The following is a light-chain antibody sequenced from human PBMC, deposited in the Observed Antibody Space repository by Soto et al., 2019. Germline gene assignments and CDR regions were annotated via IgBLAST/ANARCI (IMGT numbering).Light chain of an antibody. CDR2: GAS. Sequence: EVVLTQSPGTLPLSPGERATLSCRASEGVSSGYLAWYQQKPGQAPRLLIYGASRRATGIPDRFSGSGSGTDFTLTISRLDPEDFAVYYCQQYGRTPLTFGQGTKVDIK. V-gene: IGKV3-20*01. J-gene: IGKJ1*01. CDR1: EGVSSGY. CDR3: QQYGRTPLT.